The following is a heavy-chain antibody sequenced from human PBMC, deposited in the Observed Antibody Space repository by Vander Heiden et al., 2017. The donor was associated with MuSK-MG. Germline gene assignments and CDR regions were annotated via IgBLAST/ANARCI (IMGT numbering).Heavy chain of an antibody. V-gene: IGHV3-23*01. D-gene: IGHD4-17*01. Sequence: EVQLLESGGGLVQPGGSVRLSCAASGFTFSIFAMSWVRQAPGKGLEWVSAISGSGGTTYYADSVRGRFTISRDNSRNTLYLQMTSLRTEDAAVYYCAKDRTVTKQFDYWGQGTLVTVSS. J-gene: IGHJ4*02. CDR1: GFTFSIFA. CDR3: AKDRTVTKQFDY. CDR2: ISGSGGTT.